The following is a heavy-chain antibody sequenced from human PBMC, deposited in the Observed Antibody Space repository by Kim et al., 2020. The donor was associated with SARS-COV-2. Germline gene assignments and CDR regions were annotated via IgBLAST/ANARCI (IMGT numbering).Heavy chain of an antibody. D-gene: IGHD1-26*01. V-gene: IGHV3-7*01. J-gene: IGHJ4*02. CDR1: GFTFSSYW. CDR2: IKQDGSEK. Sequence: GGSLRLSCAASGFTFSSYWMSWVRQAPGKGLEWVANIKQDGSEKYYVDSVKGRFTISRDNAKNSLYLQMNSLRAEDTAVYYCARDRGSLKIGSPFDYWGQGTLVTVSS. CDR3: ARDRGSLKIGSPFDY.